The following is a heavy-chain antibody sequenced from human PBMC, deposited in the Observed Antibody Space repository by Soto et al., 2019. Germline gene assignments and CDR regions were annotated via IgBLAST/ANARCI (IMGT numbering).Heavy chain of an antibody. CDR1: GYSFVTHG. J-gene: IGHJ4*02. D-gene: IGHD1-26*01. CDR2: ISTYNGHT. Sequence: ASVKVSCKASGYSFVTHGISWVRQAPGQGLEWMGWISTYNGHTNFARKFHGRVSLTTDTSSNTAYMHLTGLTSDDTAVYYCARDIVGATTVYSDFWGQGTLVTVSS. CDR3: ARDIVGATTVYSDF. V-gene: IGHV1-18*04.